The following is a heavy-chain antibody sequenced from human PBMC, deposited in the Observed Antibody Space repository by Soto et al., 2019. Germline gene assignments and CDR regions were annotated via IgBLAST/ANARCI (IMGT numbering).Heavy chain of an antibody. V-gene: IGHV1-69*06. CDR2: IIPIFGTA. D-gene: IGHD2-2*02. J-gene: IGHJ5*02. CDR3: ARGYCSSTSCYTSWFDP. Sequence: ASVKVSCKASGGTFSSYAISWVRQAPGQGLEWMGGIIPIFGTANYAQKFQGRVTITADKSTSTAYMELSSLRSEDTAVYYCARGYCSSTSCYTSWFDPWGQGTLVTVSS. CDR1: GGTFSSYA.